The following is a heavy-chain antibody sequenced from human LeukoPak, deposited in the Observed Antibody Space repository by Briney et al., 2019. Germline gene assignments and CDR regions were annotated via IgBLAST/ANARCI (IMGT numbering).Heavy chain of an antibody. Sequence: ASVKVSCKASGYTFTGYYMHWMRQAPGQGLEWMGWINPNNGDTNYAQKFRGTVTMTRDTSISTLYVELSSLRSDDTAVYYCARSHGGNSFDYWGQGTLVTVSS. CDR1: GYTFTGYY. CDR2: INPNNGDT. V-gene: IGHV1-2*02. J-gene: IGHJ4*02. CDR3: ARSHGGNSFDY. D-gene: IGHD4-23*01.